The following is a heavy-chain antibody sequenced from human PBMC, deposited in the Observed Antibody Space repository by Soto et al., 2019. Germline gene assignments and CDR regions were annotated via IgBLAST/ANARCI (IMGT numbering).Heavy chain of an antibody. V-gene: IGHV1-69*13. D-gene: IGHD3-22*01. CDR3: ARADLNYYDSSGYYSAFDY. CDR2: IIPIFGTA. CDR1: GGTFSSYA. Sequence: ASVKVSCKASGGTFSSYAISWVRQAPGQGLEWMGGIIPIFGTANYAQKFQGRVTITADESTSTAYMELSSLRSEDTAVYYCARADLNYYDSSGYYSAFDYWGQGTLVTVYS. J-gene: IGHJ4*02.